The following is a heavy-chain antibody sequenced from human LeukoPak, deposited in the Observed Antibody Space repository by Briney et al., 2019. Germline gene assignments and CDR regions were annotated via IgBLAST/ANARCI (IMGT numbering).Heavy chain of an antibody. V-gene: IGHV1-69*01. CDR2: IIPIFGTA. J-gene: IGHJ4*02. Sequence: SVKVPCKASGGTFSSYAISWVRQAPGQGLEWMGGIIPIFGTANYAQKFQGRVTITADESTSTAYMELSSLRSEDTAVYYCARGSSGWYWSNFDFDYWGQGTLVTVSS. D-gene: IGHD6-19*01. CDR1: GGTFSSYA. CDR3: ARGSSGWYWSNFDFDY.